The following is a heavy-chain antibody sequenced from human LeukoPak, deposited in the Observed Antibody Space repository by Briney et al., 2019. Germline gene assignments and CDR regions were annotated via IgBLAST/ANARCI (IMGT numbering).Heavy chain of an antibody. CDR3: HYGDYAVGCSY. D-gene: IGHD4-17*01. CDR2: INHSGST. Sequence: SETLSLTCAVYGGSFSGYYWSWIRQPPGKGLEWIGEINHSGSTNYNPSLKSRVTISVDTSKNQFSLKLSSVTAADTAVYYCHYGDYAVGCSYWGQGTLVTVSS. CDR1: GGSFSGYY. V-gene: IGHV4-34*01. J-gene: IGHJ4*02.